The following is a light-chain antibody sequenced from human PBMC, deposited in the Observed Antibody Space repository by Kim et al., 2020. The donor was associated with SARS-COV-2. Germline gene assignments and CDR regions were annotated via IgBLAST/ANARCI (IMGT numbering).Light chain of an antibody. CDR2: DAS. CDR3: QQSDDLPLT. J-gene: IGKJ4*01. CDR1: QDIRNY. Sequence: AYVGDSVTIPCQASQDIRNYLNWYQQKPGKAPKLLIYDASNLETGVPSRFSGGGSGTDFTFTISNLHPEDFATYFCQQSDDLPLTFGGGTKVDIK. V-gene: IGKV1-33*01.